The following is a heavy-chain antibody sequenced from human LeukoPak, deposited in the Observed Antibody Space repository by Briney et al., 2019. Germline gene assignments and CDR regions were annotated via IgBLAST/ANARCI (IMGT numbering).Heavy chain of an antibody. CDR1: LYTLISYG. D-gene: IGHD4-17*01. J-gene: IGHJ6*02. CDR2: ICAYNGNT. V-gene: IGHV1-18*01. Sequence: AAVKVSCMASLYTLISYGLSGVRPAPGQGGEWMGRICAYNGNTNYAQKLQGRATMTTNTTTSTAYMELRSLRSDNTAVYYSARVSNDYGDYEGYYYFGMDVWGQGTTVTVSS. CDR3: ARVSNDYGDYEGYYYFGMDV.